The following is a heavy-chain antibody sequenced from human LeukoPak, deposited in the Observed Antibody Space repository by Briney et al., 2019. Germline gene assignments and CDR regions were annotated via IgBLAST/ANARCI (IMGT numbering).Heavy chain of an antibody. CDR1: GFTFSSYS. D-gene: IGHD3-22*01. CDR3: AREGSSGYRDYFDY. V-gene: IGHV3-48*01. Sequence: PGGSLRLSCAASGFTFSSYSMNWVRQAPGKGLEWVSYISSSSSTIYYADSAKGRFTISRDNAKNSLYLQMNSLRAEDTAVYYCAREGSSGYRDYFDYWGQGTLVTVSS. J-gene: IGHJ4*02. CDR2: ISSSSSTI.